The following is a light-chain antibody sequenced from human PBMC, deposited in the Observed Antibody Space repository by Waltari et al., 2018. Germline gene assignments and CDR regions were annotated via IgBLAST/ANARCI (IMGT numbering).Light chain of an antibody. Sequence: QAALTQPRSVSGSPGQSVTISCTGTSSDIGAYNYVSWYQQHPGTAPKLMIYDVSKRPSGVSGRFSGSKSGNTASLTISGLQAEDEADYYCSSFAGSNTYIFGAGTRLTVL. CDR3: SSFAGSNTYI. J-gene: IGLJ1*01. CDR1: SSDIGAYNY. V-gene: IGLV2-11*01. CDR2: DVS.